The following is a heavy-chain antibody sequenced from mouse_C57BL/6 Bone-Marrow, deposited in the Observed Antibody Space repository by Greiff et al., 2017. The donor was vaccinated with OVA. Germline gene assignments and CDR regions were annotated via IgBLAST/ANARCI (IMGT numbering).Heavy chain of an antibody. CDR1: GYTFPDYE. V-gene: IGHV1-15*01. J-gene: IGHJ2*01. D-gene: IGHD1-1*01. Sequence: VQLQQSGAELVRPGASVTLSCKASGYTFPDYEMHWVKQTPVHGLEWIGAIDPETGGTAYNQKFKGKAILTADKSSSTAYMELRSLTSEDSAVYYCTRAYGRFDYWGQGTPLTVSS. CDR2: IDPETGGT. CDR3: TRAYGRFDY.